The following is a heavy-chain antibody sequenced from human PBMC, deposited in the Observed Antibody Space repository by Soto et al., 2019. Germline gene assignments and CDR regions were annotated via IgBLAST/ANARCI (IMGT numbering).Heavy chain of an antibody. CDR2: INHSGST. V-gene: IGHV4-34*01. J-gene: IGHJ4*02. D-gene: IGHD1-1*01. Sequence: QVQLQQWGAGLLKPSETLSLTCAVYGGSFSGYYWSWIRQPPGKGLEWIGEINHSGSTNYNPSLKSRVTISVDTSKNQFSLMLSSVTAADTAVYYCARARGNWNVGYWGQGTLVTVSS. CDR3: ARARGNWNVGY. CDR1: GGSFSGYY.